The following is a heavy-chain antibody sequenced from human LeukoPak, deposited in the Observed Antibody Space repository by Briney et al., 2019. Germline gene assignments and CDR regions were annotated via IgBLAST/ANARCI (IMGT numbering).Heavy chain of an antibody. Sequence: GESLKISCKGSGYSSTSYWIGWVRQMPGKGLEWIGIIYPGDSDTRYSPSFQGQVTISADKSISTAYLQWSSLKASDTAMYYCARQTVVAATGNYYYYMDVWGKGTTVTVSS. CDR3: ARQTVVAATGNYYYYMDV. V-gene: IGHV5-51*01. CDR2: IYPGDSDT. J-gene: IGHJ6*03. CDR1: GYSSTSYW. D-gene: IGHD2-15*01.